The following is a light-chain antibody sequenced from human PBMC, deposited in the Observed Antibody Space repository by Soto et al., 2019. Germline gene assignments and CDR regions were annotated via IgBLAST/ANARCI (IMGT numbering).Light chain of an antibody. J-gene: IGKJ5*01. V-gene: IGKV3-15*01. CDR3: T. CDR1: QSVASY. Sequence: EIVLTQSPATLSVSPGERATLSCRASQSVASYLAWYQQKPGQAPRLLIYGASTRATGVPARFSGSGSGTEFTLTIRSLQSEDDEWPLITFGQGTRLEAK. CDR2: GAS.